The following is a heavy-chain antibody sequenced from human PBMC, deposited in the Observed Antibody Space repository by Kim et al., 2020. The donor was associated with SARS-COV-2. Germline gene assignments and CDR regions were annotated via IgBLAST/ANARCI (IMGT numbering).Heavy chain of an antibody. CDR1: GFTFSSYA. V-gene: IGHV3-23*01. Sequence: GGSLRLSCTASGFTFSSYAMSWVRQAPGKGLEWVSAISDGGTRTYYADSGKGWFTISRDNSKNTLYLQMTGLRAEDTAVYSCARNDYFNSGSSYYYGMDVWGEGTTVTVSS. J-gene: IGHJ6*04. CDR2: ISDGGTRT. CDR3: ARNDYFNSGSSYYYGMDV. D-gene: IGHD3-10*01.